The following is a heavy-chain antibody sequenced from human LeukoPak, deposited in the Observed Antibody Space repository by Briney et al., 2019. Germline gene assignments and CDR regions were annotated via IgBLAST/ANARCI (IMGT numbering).Heavy chain of an antibody. D-gene: IGHD6-13*01. V-gene: IGHV3-30*01. Sequence: GGSLRLSCAASGFTFSSFAMHWVRQARGKGLEGVAVLSYDGSNKYYADSVKGRFTISRDNSKNTLYLQMNSLRAEDTAVYYCARDRSSSWLWTYYYYGMDVWGQGTTVTVSS. J-gene: IGHJ6*02. CDR3: ARDRSSSWLWTYYYYGMDV. CDR2: LSYDGSNK. CDR1: GFTFSSFA.